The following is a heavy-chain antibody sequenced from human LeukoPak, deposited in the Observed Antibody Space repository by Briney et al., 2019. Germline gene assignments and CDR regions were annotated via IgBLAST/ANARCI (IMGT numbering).Heavy chain of an antibody. CDR1: GGSISSYY. D-gene: IGHD3-10*01. CDR2: IYTSGST. CDR3: ARHVAGSGSYRRPFDY. Sequence: SETLSLTCTVSGGSISSYYWSWIRQPAGKGLEWIGRIYTSGSTNYNPSLKSRVTMSVDTSKNQFSLILSSVTAADTAVYFCARHVAGSGSYRRPFDYWGQGILVTVSS. J-gene: IGHJ4*02. V-gene: IGHV4-4*07.